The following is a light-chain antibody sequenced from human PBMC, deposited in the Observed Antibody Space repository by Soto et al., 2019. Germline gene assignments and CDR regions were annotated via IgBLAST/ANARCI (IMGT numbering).Light chain of an antibody. J-gene: IGKJ1*01. CDR1: QSISNQ. V-gene: IGKV3-15*01. CDR3: QQYGSSPS. CDR2: GAS. Sequence: EVVITQSPATLSVSPGERATLSCRASQSISNQIAWYQQRPGQAPRLLISGASTRATGIPARFSGSGSGTEFTLSISSLEPEDFAVYYCQQYGSSPSFGQGTKVDIK.